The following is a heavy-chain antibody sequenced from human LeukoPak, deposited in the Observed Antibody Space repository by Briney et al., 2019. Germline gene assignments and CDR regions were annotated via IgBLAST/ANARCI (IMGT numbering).Heavy chain of an antibody. CDR2: MNPNSGNT. V-gene: IGHV1-8*03. Sequence: ASVNVSCKASGYTFTSYDINWVRQATGQGLEWMGWMNPNSGNTGYAQKFQGRVTITRNTSISTAYMDLSSLRSEDTAVYYCARRAVAYYYYYYMDVWGKGTTVTVSS. CDR1: GYTFTSYD. CDR3: ARRAVAYYYYYYMDV. D-gene: IGHD6-19*01. J-gene: IGHJ6*03.